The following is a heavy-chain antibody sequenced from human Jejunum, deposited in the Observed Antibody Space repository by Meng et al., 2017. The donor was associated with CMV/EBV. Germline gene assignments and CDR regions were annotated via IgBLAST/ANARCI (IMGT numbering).Heavy chain of an antibody. D-gene: IGHD4-11*01. Sequence: GAAADFTIPEYGRTGVRQAPGKGLGWVANIKEDGSDTYYVDSVKGRFTISRDNSKNSLYLQMNRLRGEDTAVYYCVRDTDRFFDWWGQGTLVTVSS. CDR2: IKEDGSDT. J-gene: IGHJ4*02. CDR3: VRDTDRFFDW. V-gene: IGHV3-7*01. CDR1: DFTIPEYG.